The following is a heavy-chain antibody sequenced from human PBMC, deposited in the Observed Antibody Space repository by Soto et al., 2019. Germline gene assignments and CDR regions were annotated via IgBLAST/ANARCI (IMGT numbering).Heavy chain of an antibody. CDR2: IDPSDSYT. V-gene: IGHV5-10-1*01. CDR3: ARSMGQIRDEASLFDY. J-gene: IGHJ4*02. D-gene: IGHD1-26*01. CDR1: GYIFTRYW. Sequence: GQSLQISHKGPGYIFTRYWISWVHQMPGKGLEWMGRIDPSDSYTNYSPSFEGHVTISADKSISTAYLQWSSLKASETAMYYCARSMGQIRDEASLFDYWGQGTLVIVSS.